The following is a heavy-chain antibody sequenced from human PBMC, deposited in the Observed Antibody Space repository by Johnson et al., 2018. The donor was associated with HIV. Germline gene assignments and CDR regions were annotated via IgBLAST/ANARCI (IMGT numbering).Heavy chain of an antibody. J-gene: IGHJ3*02. V-gene: IGHV3-66*01. CDR1: GFSVSTSF. CDR2: ISCGGRT. D-gene: IGHD1-26*01. CDR3: AKGWGRGMNDGFDI. Sequence: MLLVESGGDLVQPGGSLRLSCAASGFSVSTSFMTWVRQAPGKGLAWVSSISCGGRTYYADSVKGRFTISRDNAKNTLYLQMNSLRAEDTAVYYCAKGWGRGMNDGFDIWGQGTMVNVSS.